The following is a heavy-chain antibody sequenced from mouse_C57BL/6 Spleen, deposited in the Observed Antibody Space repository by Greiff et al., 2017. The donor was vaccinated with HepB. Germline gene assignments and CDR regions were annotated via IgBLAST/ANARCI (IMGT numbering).Heavy chain of an antibody. V-gene: IGHV3-6*01. J-gene: IGHJ1*03. CDR1: GYSITSGYY. CDR3: AITGTYWYFDV. Sequence: ESGPGLVKPSQSLSLTCSVTGYSITSGYYWNWIRQFPGNKLEWMGYISYDGSNNYNPSLKNRISITRDTSKNQFFLKLNSVTTEDTATYYCAITGTYWYFDVWGTGTTVTVSS. D-gene: IGHD4-1*01. CDR2: ISYDGSN.